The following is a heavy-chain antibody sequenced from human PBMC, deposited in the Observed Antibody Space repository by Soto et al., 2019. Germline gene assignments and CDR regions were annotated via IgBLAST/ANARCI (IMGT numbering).Heavy chain of an antibody. Sequence: EVQLVESGGGLGQPGGSLRLSCAASGFTFSSYWMHWVRQAPGKGLVWVSRINAGGTTANYADSVKGRFTISRDNAKNTVYLQMNSLSAEDTAVYYCASSATGIYGDYNWGHGTLVTISS. CDR2: INAGGTTA. CDR3: ASSATGIYGDYN. CDR1: GFTFSSYW. J-gene: IGHJ4*01. D-gene: IGHD4-17*01. V-gene: IGHV3-74*02.